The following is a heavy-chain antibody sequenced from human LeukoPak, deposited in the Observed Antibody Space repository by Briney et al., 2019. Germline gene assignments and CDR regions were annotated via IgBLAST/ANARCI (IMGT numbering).Heavy chain of an antibody. CDR3: ARGYTNYGYVFDI. CDR1: GFKFEDYG. V-gene: IGHV3-20*04. J-gene: IGHJ3*02. CDR2: INWNGGRT. D-gene: IGHD4-11*01. Sequence: GGSLRLSCAASGFKFEDYGMTWVRQAPGKGLEWVSGINWNGGRTGYADSVKGRFTISRDNARNSLYLQMNNLRVEDTAVYYCARGYTNYGYVFDIWGQGTMVTVSS.